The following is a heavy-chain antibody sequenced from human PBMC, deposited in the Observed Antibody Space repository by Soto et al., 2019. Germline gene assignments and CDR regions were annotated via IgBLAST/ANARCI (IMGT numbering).Heavy chain of an antibody. D-gene: IGHD6-13*01. CDR2: INHSGST. V-gene: IGHV4-34*01. J-gene: IGHJ4*02. CDR1: GGSFSGYY. CDR3: ARGSPWQQLVRGSFDF. Sequence: SETLSLTCAVYGGSFSGYYWSWIRQPPGKGLEWIGEINHSGSTNYNPSLKGRVTISVNTSKNQFSLKLSSVTAADTAVYYCARGSPWQQLVRGSFDFWGQGTLVTVSS.